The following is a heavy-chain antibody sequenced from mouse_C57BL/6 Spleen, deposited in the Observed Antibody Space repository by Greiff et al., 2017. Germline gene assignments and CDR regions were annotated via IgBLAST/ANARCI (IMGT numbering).Heavy chain of an antibody. CDR3: AICSNYEAMDY. D-gene: IGHD2-5*01. CDR1: GYTFTSYG. J-gene: IGHJ4*01. V-gene: IGHV1-81*01. CDR2: IYPRSGNT. Sequence: QVQLKQSGAELARPGASVKLSCKASGYTFTSYGISWVKQRTGQGLEWIGEIYPRSGNTYYNEKFKGKATLTADKSSRTAYMELRSLTSEDSAVYFCAICSNYEAMDYWGQGTSVTVSS.